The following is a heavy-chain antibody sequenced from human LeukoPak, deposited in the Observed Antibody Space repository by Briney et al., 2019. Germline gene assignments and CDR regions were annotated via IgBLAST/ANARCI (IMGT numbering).Heavy chain of an antibody. CDR1: GYTFTSYY. J-gene: IGHJ5*02. CDR2: INPSGGST. Sequence: GASVKVSCKASGYTFTSYYMHWVRQAPGQGLEWMGIINPSGGSTSYAQKFQGRVTMTRDTSTTTVYMELRSLTSDDTAVYYCARDEGRFDPWGQGTLVTVSS. CDR3: ARDEGRFDP. V-gene: IGHV1-46*01.